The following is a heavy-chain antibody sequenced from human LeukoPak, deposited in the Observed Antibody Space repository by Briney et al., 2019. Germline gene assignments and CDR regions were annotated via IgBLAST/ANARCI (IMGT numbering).Heavy chain of an antibody. CDR2: IYDSGST. CDR3: ARDGGSVNGGYSSGWYVDYYYYMDV. V-gene: IGHV4-59*01. D-gene: IGHD6-19*01. CDR1: GGSISSYY. J-gene: IGHJ6*03. Sequence: SETLTLTCTVSGGSISSYYWSRIRQPPGKGLEWIGYIYDSGSTNYNPSLKRRLTISVDTSKNQFSLNQSSVTSADTAVYYCARDGGSVNGGYSSGWYVDYYYYMDVWGKGTTVTVFS.